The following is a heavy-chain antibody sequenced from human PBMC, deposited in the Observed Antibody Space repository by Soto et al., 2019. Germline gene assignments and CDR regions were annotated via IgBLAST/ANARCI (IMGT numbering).Heavy chain of an antibody. Sequence: XSVKXSCKSSGYTFTRYGISWVRQAPGQVLEWMGWISXYNGNXNHAQKLQGRXXMTTDKSXXKAYMELRTLRSDDTAVYYCARFPGGSSTAFDYWGQGTLVTVSS. V-gene: IGHV1-18*01. J-gene: IGHJ4*02. CDR3: ARFPGGSSTAFDY. CDR2: ISXYNGNX. CDR1: GYTFTRYG. D-gene: IGHD3-16*01.